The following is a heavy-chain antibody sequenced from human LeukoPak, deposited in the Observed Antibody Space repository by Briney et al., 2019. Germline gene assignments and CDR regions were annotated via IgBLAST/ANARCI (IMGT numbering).Heavy chain of an antibody. J-gene: IGHJ4*02. CDR3: ARDGSGATAEIDY. CDR1: GGTFSSYA. CDR2: IIPIFGTA. D-gene: IGHD1-26*01. Sequence: ASVKVSCKASGGTFSSYAISWVRQAPGQGLEWMGGIIPIFGTANYAQKFQGRVTITADESTSTAYMELSSLRSEDTAVYYCARDGSGATAEIDYWGQGTLVTVSS. V-gene: IGHV1-69*13.